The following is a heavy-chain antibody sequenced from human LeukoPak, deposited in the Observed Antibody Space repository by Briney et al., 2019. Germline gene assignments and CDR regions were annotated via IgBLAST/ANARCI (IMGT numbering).Heavy chain of an antibody. V-gene: IGHV1-8*03. CDR3: ARTQWFDAFDI. CDR1: GYTFTSYD. D-gene: IGHD3-22*01. J-gene: IGHJ3*02. Sequence: ASVKVSCKASGYTFTSYDINGVRQATGQGLEWMGWMNPNSGNTGYAQKFQGRVTITRNTSISTAYMELSSLRSEDTAVYYCARTQWFDAFDIWGQGTMVTVSS. CDR2: MNPNSGNT.